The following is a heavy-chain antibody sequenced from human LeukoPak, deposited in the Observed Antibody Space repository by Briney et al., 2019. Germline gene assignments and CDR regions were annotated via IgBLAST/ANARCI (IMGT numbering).Heavy chain of an antibody. CDR1: GFTFSSYA. CDR2: ISYDGSNK. Sequence: GRSLRLSCAASGFTFSSYAMHWVRQAPGKGLEWVAVISYDGSNKYYADSVKGRCTISRDNSKNTLYLQMNSLRVEDTAVYFCAKSGGNTSSREFFDSWGQGTLVTVSS. CDR3: AKSGGNTSSREFFDS. D-gene: IGHD3-10*01. J-gene: IGHJ4*02. V-gene: IGHV3-30-3*02.